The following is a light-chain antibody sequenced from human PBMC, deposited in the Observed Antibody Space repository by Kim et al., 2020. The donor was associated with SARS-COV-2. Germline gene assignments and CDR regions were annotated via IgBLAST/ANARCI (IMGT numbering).Light chain of an antibody. CDR3: LLHFGTFWV. V-gene: IGLV7-43*01. Sequence: QAVVTQEPSLTVSPGGTVTLTCASSTGAVTTGHLANWFQLKPGQVPRTLIYKTTNKHSWTPARFSGSLLGGKAALTLSGVQSEDEADYFCLLHFGTFWVFGGGTKVTVL. CDR2: KTT. J-gene: IGLJ3*02. CDR1: TGAVTTGHL.